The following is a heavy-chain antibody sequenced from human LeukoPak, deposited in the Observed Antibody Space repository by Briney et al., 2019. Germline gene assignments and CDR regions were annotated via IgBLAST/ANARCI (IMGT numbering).Heavy chain of an antibody. CDR2: IFGSGGSA. Sequence: GGSLRLSCAASGFTFNAYAMYWVRQAPGKGLEWVSGIFGSGGSAHYADSVKGRFTISRDNSKNTVYLQMNSLRAEDTAVYYCAKTTTGYSSGRYPGWPVDYWGQGALVTVPS. CDR3: AKTTTGYSSGRYPGWPVDY. V-gene: IGHV3-23*01. D-gene: IGHD6-19*01. J-gene: IGHJ4*02. CDR1: GFTFNAYA.